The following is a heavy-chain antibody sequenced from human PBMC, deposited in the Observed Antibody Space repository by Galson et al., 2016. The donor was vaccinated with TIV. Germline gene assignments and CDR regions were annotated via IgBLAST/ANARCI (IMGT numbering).Heavy chain of an antibody. V-gene: IGHV3-30-3*01. D-gene: IGHD4-23*01. CDR3: ARPASVTPRLRYLDL. J-gene: IGHJ2*01. CDR2: ISSGGSNQ. Sequence: SLRLSCAASGFVLSSFAIHWVRQAPGKGLEWVALISSGGSNQYFADSVQGRFTISRDNSNNTLSLQMTNLRPEDTAVYYCARPASVTPRLRYLDLWGRGTPLIVS. CDR1: GFVLSSFA.